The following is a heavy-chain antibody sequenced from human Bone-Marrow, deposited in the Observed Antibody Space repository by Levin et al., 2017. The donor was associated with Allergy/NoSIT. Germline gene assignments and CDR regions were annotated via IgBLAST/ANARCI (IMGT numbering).Heavy chain of an antibody. CDR3: ARALVATLYGMDI. Sequence: SPTLSLTCAISGDSVSSNGATWNWIRQSPSRGLEWLGRTYFRSRWSHDYPSSVQGRVTINADTSQNQFSLELNAATPEDTGVYYCARALVATLYGMDIWGQGTTVTVSS. J-gene: IGHJ6*02. CDR2: TYFRSRWSH. V-gene: IGHV6-1*01. CDR1: GDSVSSNGAT. D-gene: IGHD5-12*01.